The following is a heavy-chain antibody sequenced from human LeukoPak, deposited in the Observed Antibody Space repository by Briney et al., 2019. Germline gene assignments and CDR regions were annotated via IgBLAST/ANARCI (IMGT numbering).Heavy chain of an antibody. J-gene: IGHJ5*02. V-gene: IGHV1-69-2*01. CDR3: ATGGSIDCSSTSCYYNWFDP. CDR2: VDPEDGET. D-gene: IGHD2-2*01. Sequence: ASVKVSCKVSGYTFTDYYMHWVQQAPGKGLEWMGPVDPEDGETIYAEKFQGRVTITADTSTDTAYMELSSLRSEDTAVYYCATGGSIDCSSTSCYYNWFDPWGQGTLVTVSS. CDR1: GYTFTDYY.